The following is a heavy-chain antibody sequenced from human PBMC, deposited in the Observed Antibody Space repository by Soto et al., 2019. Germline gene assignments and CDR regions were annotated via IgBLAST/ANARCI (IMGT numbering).Heavy chain of an antibody. CDR3: ARGAQFLEWGLKYYYGMDV. CDR2: ISSTSRYI. J-gene: IGHJ6*02. CDR1: EFTFTRYG. V-gene: IGHV3-21*01. D-gene: IGHD3-3*01. Sequence: EVQLVESGGGLVKPGESLRLSCAASEFTFTRYGMNWVRQAPGKGLEWVSSISSTSRYIYYADSVKGRFTISRDNAKNSLYLQMNSLRAEDTAVYYCARGAQFLEWGLKYYYGMDVWGQGTTVTVSS.